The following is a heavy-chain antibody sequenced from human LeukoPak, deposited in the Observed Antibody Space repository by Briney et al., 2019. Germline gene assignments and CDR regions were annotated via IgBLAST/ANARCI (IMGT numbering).Heavy chain of an antibody. Sequence: ASVKVSCKASGYTFTSYDINWVRQATGQGLEWMGWMNPNSGNTGYAQKFQGRVTMTRNTSISTAYMELSSLRSEDTAVYYCARASPGDYYDSSGPNWFDPWGQGTLVTVSS. CDR3: ARASPGDYYDSSGPNWFDP. CDR1: GYTFTSYD. CDR2: MNPNSGNT. J-gene: IGHJ5*02. D-gene: IGHD3-22*01. V-gene: IGHV1-8*01.